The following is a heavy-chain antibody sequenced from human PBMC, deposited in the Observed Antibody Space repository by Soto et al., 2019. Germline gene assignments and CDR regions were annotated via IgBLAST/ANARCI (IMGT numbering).Heavy chain of an antibody. Sequence: QVQLQESGPGLVKPSETLSVTCTVSGSPISDHNWGWFRQPPGQGLEWVGYIYYTVTTTYNPSLKSRVTISLDTSKTQFSLNLRSVTAADTAVYYCGRLGDYYQALDYWGHGTLVTVSS. CDR3: GRLGDYYQALDY. D-gene: IGHD3-22*01. CDR1: GSPISDHN. CDR2: IYYTVTT. V-gene: IGHV4-59*08. J-gene: IGHJ4*01.